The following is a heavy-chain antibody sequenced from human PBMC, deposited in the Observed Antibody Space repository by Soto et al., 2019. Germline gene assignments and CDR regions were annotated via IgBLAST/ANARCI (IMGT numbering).Heavy chain of an antibody. CDR1: GFTFSSYG. CDR3: ARSIVVVPAARGYYYMDV. CDR2: ISYDGSNK. J-gene: IGHJ6*03. V-gene: IGHV3-30*03. Sequence: GGSLRLSCAASGFTFSSYGMHWVRQAPGKGLEWVAVISYDGSNKYYADSVKGRFTISRDNSKNTLYLQMNSLRAEDTAVYYCARSIVVVPAARGYYYMDVWGKGTTVTVSS. D-gene: IGHD2-2*01.